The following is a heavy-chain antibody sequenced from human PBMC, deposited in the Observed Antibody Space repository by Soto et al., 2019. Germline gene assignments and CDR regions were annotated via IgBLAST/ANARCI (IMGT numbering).Heavy chain of an antibody. CDR2: ISYDGSNK. CDR3: AKDRGGYSSGWYFDL. CDR1: GFTFSSYG. V-gene: IGHV3-30*18. J-gene: IGHJ2*01. Sequence: QVQLVESGGGVVQPGRSLRLSCAASGFTFSSYGMHWVRQAPGKGLEWVAVISYDGSNKYYADSVRGRFTISRDNSKNTLYLQMNSLRAEATAVYYCAKDRGGYSSGWYFDLWGRGTLVTVSS. D-gene: IGHD6-19*01.